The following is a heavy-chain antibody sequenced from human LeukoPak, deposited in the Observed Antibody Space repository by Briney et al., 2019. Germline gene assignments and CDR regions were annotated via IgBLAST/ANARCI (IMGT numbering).Heavy chain of an antibody. CDR1: GFTFSSYA. CDR2: ISYDGSNK. J-gene: IGHJ4*02. V-gene: IGHV3-30-3*01. CDR3: ARDRGIVGATWRHFYFDY. D-gene: IGHD1-26*01. Sequence: GGSLRLSCAASGFTFSSYAMHWVRQAPGKGLEWVAVISYDGSNKYCADSVKGRFTISRDNSKNTLYLQMNSLRAEDTAVYYCARDRGIVGATWRHFYFDYWGQGTLVTVSS.